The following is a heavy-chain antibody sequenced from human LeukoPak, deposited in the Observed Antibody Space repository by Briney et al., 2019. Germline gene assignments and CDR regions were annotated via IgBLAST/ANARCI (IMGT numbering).Heavy chain of an antibody. CDR3: VRDSSGWSVDY. Sequence: ASVKVSCKASGYSFTSYHMHWVRQAPGQGLEWMGIIKPSGGSPSYAQEFQDRVTMTRDTSTSTVYMELSSLRFEDTAVYYCVRDSSGWSVDYWGQGTLVTVSS. V-gene: IGHV1-46*01. D-gene: IGHD6-19*01. CDR2: IKPSGGSP. J-gene: IGHJ4*02. CDR1: GYSFTSYH.